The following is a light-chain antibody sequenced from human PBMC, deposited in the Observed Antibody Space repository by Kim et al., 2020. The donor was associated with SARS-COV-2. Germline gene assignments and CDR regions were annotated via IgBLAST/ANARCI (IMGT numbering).Light chain of an antibody. CDR3: NSRDSSGVYV. Sequence: SSELTQDPAVSVALGQTVRITCQGDSLRNYYANWYQQKPGQAPVLVIYSKNNRPSGIPDRFSGSPSGNTASFTITGAQAADEAYYYCNSRDSSGVYVFGT. J-gene: IGLJ1*01. CDR2: SKN. CDR1: SLRNYY. V-gene: IGLV3-19*01.